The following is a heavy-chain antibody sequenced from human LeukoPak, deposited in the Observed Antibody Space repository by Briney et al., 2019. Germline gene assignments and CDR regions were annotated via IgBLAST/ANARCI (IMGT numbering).Heavy chain of an antibody. V-gene: IGHV3-23*01. Sequence: GGSLRLSCAVSGFTFSSYAMGWVRQAPGKGLEWVSAIGPSGDTTYYPDSVKGRFTTSRDNAKNSLYLQMNSLRAEDTAVYYCARDRVAYSSSDHFDYWGQGTLVTVSS. D-gene: IGHD6-13*01. CDR2: IGPSGDTT. CDR1: GFTFSSYA. J-gene: IGHJ4*02. CDR3: ARDRVAYSSSDHFDY.